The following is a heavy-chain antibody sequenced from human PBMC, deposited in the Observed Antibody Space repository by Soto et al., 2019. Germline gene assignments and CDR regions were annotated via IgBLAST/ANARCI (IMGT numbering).Heavy chain of an antibody. J-gene: IGHJ4*02. V-gene: IGHV3-33*01. CDR1: GFTFSSYG. CDR3: ARDKGYYGSGSIDY. CDR2: IWYDGSNK. D-gene: IGHD3-10*01. Sequence: QVQLVESGGGVVQPGRSLRLSCAASGFTFSSYGMHWVRQAPGKGLEWVAVIWYDGSNKYYADSVKGRFTISRDNSKHTLYLQMNSLRAEDTAVYYCARDKGYYGSGSIDYWGQGTLVTVSS.